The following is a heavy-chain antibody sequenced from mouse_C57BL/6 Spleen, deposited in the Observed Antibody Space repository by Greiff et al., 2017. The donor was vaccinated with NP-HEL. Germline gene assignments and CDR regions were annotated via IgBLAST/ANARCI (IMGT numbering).Heavy chain of an antibody. CDR2: IHPNSGST. D-gene: IGHD1-1*01. CDR3: ARSSYDAMDY. CDR1: GYTFTSYW. J-gene: IGHJ4*01. Sequence: QVQLQQPGAELVKPGASVQLSCKASGYTFTSYWMHWVKQRPGQGLEWIGMIHPNSGSTNYNEKFKSKATLTVDKSSSTAYMQLSSLTSEDSAVYYCARSSYDAMDYWGQGTSVTVSS. V-gene: IGHV1-64*01.